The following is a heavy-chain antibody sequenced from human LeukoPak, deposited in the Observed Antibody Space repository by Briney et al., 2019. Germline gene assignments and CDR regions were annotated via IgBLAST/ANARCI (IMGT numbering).Heavy chain of an antibody. J-gene: IGHJ4*02. V-gene: IGHV3-21*01. Sequence: GGSLRLSCAASGFTFSSYSMNWVRQAPGKGLEWVSSISSSSSYIYYADSVKGRFTISRDNAKNSLCLQMNSLRAEDTAVYYCARVLVGATLGFDYWGQGTLVTVSS. CDR1: GFTFSSYS. CDR2: ISSSSSYI. D-gene: IGHD1-26*01. CDR3: ARVLVGATLGFDY.